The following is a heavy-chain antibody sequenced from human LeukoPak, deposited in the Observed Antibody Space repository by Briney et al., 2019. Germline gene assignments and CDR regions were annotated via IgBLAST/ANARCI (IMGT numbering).Heavy chain of an antibody. CDR2: INPNSGGT. CDR3: ARDQTDYSNYGPHRYGMDV. D-gene: IGHD4-11*01. V-gene: IGHV1-2*06. J-gene: IGHJ6*02. Sequence: GASVKVSCKASGYTFTGYYMHWVRQAPGQGLEWMGRINPNSGGTNYAQKFQGRVTMTRDTSISTAYMELSGLRSDDTAVYYCARDQTDYSNYGPHRYGMDVWGQGTTVTVSS. CDR1: GYTFTGYY.